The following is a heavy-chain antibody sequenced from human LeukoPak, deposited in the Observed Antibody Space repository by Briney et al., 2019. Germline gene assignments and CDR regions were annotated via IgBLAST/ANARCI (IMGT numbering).Heavy chain of an antibody. V-gene: IGHV4-39*07. CDR1: GGSISSSDYY. Sequence: SETLSLTCTVSGGSISSSDYYWGWIRQPPGKGLEWIGSIYYTGSTNYNPSLKSRVTISLDTSKKQFSLKLSSVTAADTAVYYCARWPYCSSTSCSSPLDYWGQGTLVTVSS. D-gene: IGHD2-2*01. J-gene: IGHJ4*02. CDR3: ARWPYCSSTSCSSPLDY. CDR2: IYYTGST.